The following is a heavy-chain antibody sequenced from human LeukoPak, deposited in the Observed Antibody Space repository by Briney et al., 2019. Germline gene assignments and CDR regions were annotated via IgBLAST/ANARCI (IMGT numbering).Heavy chain of an antibody. CDR1: GYTFTSYY. D-gene: IGHD5-24*01. Sequence: GASVKVSCKASGYTFTSYYMHWVRQAPGQGLEWMGIINPSGGSTNYAQKFQGRVTITADESTSTAYMELSSLRSEDTAVYYCARDLKMATISYAFDIWGQGTMVTVSS. V-gene: IGHV1-46*01. CDR2: INPSGGST. CDR3: ARDLKMATISYAFDI. J-gene: IGHJ3*02.